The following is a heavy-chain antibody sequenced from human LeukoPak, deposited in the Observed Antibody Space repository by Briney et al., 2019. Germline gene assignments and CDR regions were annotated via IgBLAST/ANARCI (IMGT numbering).Heavy chain of an antibody. V-gene: IGHV3-30*02. CDR3: AKDFGSSSWTYDAFDI. CDR2: IRYDGSNK. J-gene: IGHJ3*02. D-gene: IGHD6-13*01. Sequence: GGSLRLSCAASGFTFDDYGMSWVRQAPGKGLEWVAFIRYDGSNKYYADSVKGRFTIPRDNSKNTLYLQMNSLRAEDTAVYYCAKDFGSSSWTYDAFDIWGQGTMVTVSS. CDR1: GFTFDDYG.